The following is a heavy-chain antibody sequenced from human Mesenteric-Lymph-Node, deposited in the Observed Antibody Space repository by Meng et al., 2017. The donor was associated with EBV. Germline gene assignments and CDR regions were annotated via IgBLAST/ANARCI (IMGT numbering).Heavy chain of an antibody. CDR1: XGPINSGGYS. J-gene: IGHJ4*02. V-gene: IGHV4-30-2*01. Sequence: QLQLQESGSGLVKPSXXLSLTCAVSXGPINSGGYSWTWIRQPPGKGLEWIGYIFRTGSTNYNPSLRSRVTISVDTSKNQFSLKLTSVTAADTAVYYCARGPNYDFLTGRKYYFDYWGQGTLVTVSS. CDR2: IFRTGST. CDR3: ARGPNYDFLTGRKYYFDY. D-gene: IGHD3-9*01.